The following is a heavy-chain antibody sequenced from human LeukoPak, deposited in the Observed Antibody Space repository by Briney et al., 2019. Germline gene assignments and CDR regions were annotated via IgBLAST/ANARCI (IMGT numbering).Heavy chain of an antibody. Sequence: ASVKVSCKASGYTFTSYAMHWVRQAPGQRLEWMGWINAGNGNTKYSQKFQGRVTITRDTSASTAYMELSSLRSEDTAVYYCARELPHYDILTGYSNWFDPWGQGTLVTVSS. J-gene: IGHJ5*02. CDR3: ARELPHYDILTGYSNWFDP. CDR2: INAGNGNT. CDR1: GYTFTSYA. V-gene: IGHV1-3*01. D-gene: IGHD3-9*01.